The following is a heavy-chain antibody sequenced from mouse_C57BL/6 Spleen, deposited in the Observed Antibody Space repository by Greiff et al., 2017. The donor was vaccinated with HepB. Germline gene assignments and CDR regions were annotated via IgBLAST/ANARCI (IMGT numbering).Heavy chain of an antibody. CDR1: GYAFSSYW. J-gene: IGHJ2*01. D-gene: IGHD4-1*01. V-gene: IGHV1-80*01. CDR3: AREGVNWAYFDY. Sequence: QVHVKQSGAELVKPGASVKISCKASGYAFSSYWMNWVKQRPGKGLEWIGQIYPGDGDTNYNGKFKGKATLTADKSSSTAYMQLSSLTSEDSAVYFCAREGVNWAYFDYWGQGTTLTVSS. CDR2: IYPGDGDT.